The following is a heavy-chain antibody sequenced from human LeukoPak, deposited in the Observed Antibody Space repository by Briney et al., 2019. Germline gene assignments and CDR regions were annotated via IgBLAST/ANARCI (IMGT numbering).Heavy chain of an antibody. D-gene: IGHD4-17*01. J-gene: IGHJ4*02. CDR2: MNPNSGNT. V-gene: IGHV1-8*01. CDR1: GYTFTSYD. CDR3: ARGDIYGDHVFDY. Sequence: ASVKVFCKASGYTFTSYDINWVRQATGQGLEWMGWMNPNSGNTGYAQKFQGRVTMTRSTSISTAYMELSSLRSEDTAVYYCARGDIYGDHVFDYWGQGTLVTVSS.